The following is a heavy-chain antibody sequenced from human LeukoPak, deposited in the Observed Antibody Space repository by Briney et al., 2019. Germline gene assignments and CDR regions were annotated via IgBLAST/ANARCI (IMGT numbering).Heavy chain of an antibody. D-gene: IGHD3-9*01. CDR1: GFTFSSYS. V-gene: IGHV3-48*02. CDR3: ARGFEIFDY. Sequence: GGSLRLSCAASGFTFSSYSLNWVRQAPGKGLEWVSYISRSSSTIYADSVKGRFTTSRDNANNSLYLQMNSLRDDDTAVYYCARGFEIFDYWGQGTLVTVSS. CDR2: ISRSSST. J-gene: IGHJ4*02.